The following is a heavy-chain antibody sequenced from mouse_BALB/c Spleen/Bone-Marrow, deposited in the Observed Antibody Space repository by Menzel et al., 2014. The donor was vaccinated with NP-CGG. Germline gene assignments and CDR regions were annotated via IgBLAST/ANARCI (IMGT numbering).Heavy chain of an antibody. D-gene: IGHD1-1*01. J-gene: IGHJ4*01. CDR1: GFTFSSYA. CDR2: ISSGGNYT. V-gene: IGHV5-9-4*01. CDR3: VRAYGSSYAMDY. Sequence: EVMLVESGGGLVKPGGSLELSCAASGFTFSSYAMSWVRQSPEKRLEWVAGISSGGNYTYYPDTVTGRFTISRDNAKNILYLEMSSLRSDDTAMYYCVRAYGSSYAMDYWGQGTSVTVSS.